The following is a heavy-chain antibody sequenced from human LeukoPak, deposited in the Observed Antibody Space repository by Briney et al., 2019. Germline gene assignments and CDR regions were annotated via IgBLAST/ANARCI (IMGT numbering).Heavy chain of an antibody. V-gene: IGHV1-46*01. CDR3: AREVVGASGDY. CDR2: INPSGGST. J-gene: IGHJ4*02. CDR1: GYTFASYY. Sequence: ASVKVSCKASGYTFASYYMHWVRQAPGQGLEWMGIINPSGGSTSYAQKFQGRVTMTRDTSTSTVYMELSSLRSEDAAVYYCAREVVGASGDYWGQGTLVTVSS. D-gene: IGHD1-26*01.